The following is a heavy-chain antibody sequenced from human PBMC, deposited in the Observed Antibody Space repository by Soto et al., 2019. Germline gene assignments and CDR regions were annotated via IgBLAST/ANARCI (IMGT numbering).Heavy chain of an antibody. V-gene: IGHV3-30-3*01. J-gene: IGHJ5*01. CDR1: GFTFSSYA. CDR2: ISYDGSNK. D-gene: IGHD6-19*01. Sequence: SLRLSCAASGFTFSSYAMHWVRQAPGKGLEWVAVISYDGSNKYYADSVKGRFTISRDNSKNTLYLQMNSLRAEDTAVYYCARDRSSSGWFDYWGQGTLVTVSS. CDR3: ARDRSSSGWFDY.